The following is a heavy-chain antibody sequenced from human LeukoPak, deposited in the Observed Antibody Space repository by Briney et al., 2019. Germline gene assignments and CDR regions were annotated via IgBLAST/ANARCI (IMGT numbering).Heavy chain of an antibody. CDR2: INPKSGGT. CDR1: AYSLSGYH. D-gene: IGHD3-10*01. Sequence: ASVKASCKASAYSLSGYHIHWVRQAPGQGLEWMGWINPKSGGTNFAQKFQGRVTMTRDTSISTSISTVYMELSRLGYDDTAVYYCARGLTYGSGRFFYYSMDVWGKGTTVSVSS. V-gene: IGHV1-2*02. CDR3: ARGLTYGSGRFFYYSMDV. J-gene: IGHJ6*03.